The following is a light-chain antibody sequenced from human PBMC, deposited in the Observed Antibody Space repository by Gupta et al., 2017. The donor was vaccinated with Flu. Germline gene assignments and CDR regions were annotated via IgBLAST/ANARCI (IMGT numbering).Light chain of an antibody. CDR1: QSISNY. CDR3: QQSYSTPLLT. V-gene: IGKV1-39*01. J-gene: IGKJ3*01. Sequence: STLSASVGDRVTITCRASQSISNYLNWYQQKPGEAPKLLVYRASSLQSGVPSRFSGSGSGTDFTLTISSLQPEDCATYFCQQSYSTPLLTFGPGTKVDIK. CDR2: RAS.